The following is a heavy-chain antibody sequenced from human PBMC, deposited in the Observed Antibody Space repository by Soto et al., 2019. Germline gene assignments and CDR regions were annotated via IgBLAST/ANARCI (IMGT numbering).Heavy chain of an antibody. CDR2: IIPYNGNT. V-gene: IGHV1-45*02. J-gene: IGHJ4*02. CDR3: ARTEMTTLPNFAY. D-gene: IGHD4-17*01. Sequence: SVKVSCKASGYIFTYRYLYWVRQAPGQALEWMGWIIPYNGNTNYAQKFQDRFSITRESSLSTVYMELRSLRSDDTGMYYCARTEMTTLPNFAYWGQGTLVTVSS. CDR1: GYIFTYRY.